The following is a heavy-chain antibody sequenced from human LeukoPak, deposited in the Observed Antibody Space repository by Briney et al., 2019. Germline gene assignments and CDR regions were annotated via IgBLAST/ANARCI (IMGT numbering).Heavy chain of an antibody. J-gene: IGHJ5*01. Sequence: SETLSLTCTVSGGSISSGSYYWSWIRQPAGKGLEWIGRIYTSGSTNYNPSLKSRVTISVDTSKNQFSLKLSSVTAADTAVYYCAAYSSSWYDYWGHGTLVTVSS. CDR2: IYTSGST. CDR3: AAYSSSWYDY. CDR1: GGSISSGSYY. V-gene: IGHV4-61*02. D-gene: IGHD6-13*01.